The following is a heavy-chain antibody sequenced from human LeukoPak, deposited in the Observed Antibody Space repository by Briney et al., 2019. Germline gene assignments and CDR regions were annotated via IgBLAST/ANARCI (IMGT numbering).Heavy chain of an antibody. D-gene: IGHD1-1*01. Sequence: GGSLRLPCVASAFTFSSYTMTWVRQAPGKGLEWVSSIRGSDGSTYYADSVKGRFTISRDNSKNTLFLQMKNLRAEDTAVYFCAKDCMTGSAGCLEPRGQGTLVTVSS. CDR2: IRGSDGST. CDR1: AFTFSSYT. V-gene: IGHV3-23*01. CDR3: AKDCMTGSAGCLEP. J-gene: IGHJ5*02.